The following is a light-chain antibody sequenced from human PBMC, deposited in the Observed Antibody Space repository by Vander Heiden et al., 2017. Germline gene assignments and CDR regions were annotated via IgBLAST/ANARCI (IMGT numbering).Light chain of an antibody. CDR2: WAS. V-gene: IGKV4-1*01. CDR1: QSVLYSSNNKNY. J-gene: IGKJ3*01. CDR3: QQYYSLFT. Sequence: DIVMPQSPDSLAVSLGERATINCKSSQSVLYSSNNKNYLAWYQQKPGQPPKLLIYWASTRESGVPDRFSGSGSGTDFTLTISSLQAEDVAVYYCQQYYSLFTFGPGTKVDIK.